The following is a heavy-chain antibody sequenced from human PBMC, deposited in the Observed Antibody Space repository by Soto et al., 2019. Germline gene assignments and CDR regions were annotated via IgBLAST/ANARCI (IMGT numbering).Heavy chain of an antibody. D-gene: IGHD1-26*01. V-gene: IGHV5-51*01. J-gene: IGHJ5*02. CDR2: IFPGDFDT. CDR1: GYILSEYW. Sequence: GESLNLSCTTSGYILSEYWRAWERQKPGKGLEWMGIIFPGDFDTRYSPSFQGQVTISADTSVSAAYLQWGSLKASDTAIYYCAKVVGRTRRFEALGQGNLVTVSS. CDR3: AKVVGRTRRFEA.